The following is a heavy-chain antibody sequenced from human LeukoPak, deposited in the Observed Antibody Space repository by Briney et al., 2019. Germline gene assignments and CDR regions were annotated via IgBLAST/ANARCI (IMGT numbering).Heavy chain of an antibody. CDR1: GFAFSDSA. D-gene: IGHD6-19*01. V-gene: IGHV3-23*01. J-gene: IGHJ4*02. Sequence: GGSLRLSCAASGFAFSDSAMSWIRQAPGRGLEWVSAIGKSGGTYYADSVKGRFAISRDNSKNTLYLQMNSLRAEDTAIYFCAIRLTVDDYWGQGALVTVSS. CDR3: AIRLTVDDY. CDR2: IGKSGGT.